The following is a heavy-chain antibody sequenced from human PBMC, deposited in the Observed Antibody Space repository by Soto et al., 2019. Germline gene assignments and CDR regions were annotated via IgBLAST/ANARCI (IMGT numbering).Heavy chain of an antibody. CDR2: IYYSGST. V-gene: IGHV4-39*01. J-gene: IGHJ6*03. D-gene: IGHD3-10*01. CDR3: ARYYGSGSSDINYHYYYMDV. CDR1: GGSISSSSYY. Sequence: SETLSLTCTVSGGSISSSSYYWGWIRQPPGKGLEWIGSIYYSGSTYYNPSLKSRVTISVDTSKNQFSLKLSSVTAADTAVYYCARYYGSGSSDINYHYYYMDVWGKGTTVTVSS.